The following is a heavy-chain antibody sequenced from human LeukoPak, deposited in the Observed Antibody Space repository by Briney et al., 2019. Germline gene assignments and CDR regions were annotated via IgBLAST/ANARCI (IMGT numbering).Heavy chain of an antibody. CDR1: RFTFSSYA. CDR3: AKGTDIVATWGAFDI. D-gene: IGHD5-12*01. V-gene: IGHV3-23*01. CDR2: ISGSGGST. Sequence: PGGSLRLSCAASRFTFSSYAMSWVRQAPGKGLEWVSAISGSGGSTYYADSVKGRFTISRDNSKNTLYLQMNSLRAEGTAVYYCAKGTDIVATWGAFDIWGQGTMVTVSS. J-gene: IGHJ3*02.